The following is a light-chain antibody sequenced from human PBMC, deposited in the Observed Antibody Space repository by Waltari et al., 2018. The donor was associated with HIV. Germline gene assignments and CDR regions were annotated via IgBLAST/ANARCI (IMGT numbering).Light chain of an antibody. J-gene: IGKJ1*01. V-gene: IGKV3-15*01. CDR3: QQYNNWLRT. CDR2: GAS. Sequence: EIEMTQSPATQCVSPGERPTLSCRASQSVSSNLAWYQQKPGQAPRLLIYGASIRATGIPARFSGSGSGTEFTLTISSLQSEDFAVYYCQQYNNWLRTFGQGTKVEIK. CDR1: QSVSSN.